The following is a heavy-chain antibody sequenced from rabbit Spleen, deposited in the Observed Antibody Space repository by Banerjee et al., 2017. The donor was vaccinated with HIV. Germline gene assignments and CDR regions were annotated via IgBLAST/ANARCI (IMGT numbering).Heavy chain of an antibody. CDR1: GFSFSSSYY. D-gene: IGHD1-1*01. CDR3: ARDMWASSVGTL. V-gene: IGHV1S40*01. Sequence: QSLEESGGDLVKPGASLTLTCTASGFSFSSSYYMCWVRQAPGKGLEWIGYIDAGSGYTYYASWAKGRFTISKTSSTTVTLQMTSLTAADTATYFCARDMWASSVGTLWGPGTLVTVS. CDR2: IDAGSGYT. J-gene: IGHJ4*01.